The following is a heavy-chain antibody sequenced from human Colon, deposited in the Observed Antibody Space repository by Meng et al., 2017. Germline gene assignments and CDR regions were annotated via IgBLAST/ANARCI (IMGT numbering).Heavy chain of an antibody. D-gene: IGHD3-16*01. V-gene: IGHV4-34*01. CDR3: ARGVAGGLGILFDY. Sequence: WEARLQKPSESLSLPCAVYGVSFSGYDWNWIRQSPGKVREWIGQINHSGRTIYNPSHTSRITSSIDTSKNQFSLNQTSSTAADTAVYDCARGVAGGLGILFDYWGQGTLVTVSS. CDR2: INHSGRT. J-gene: IGHJ4*02. CDR1: GVSFSGYD.